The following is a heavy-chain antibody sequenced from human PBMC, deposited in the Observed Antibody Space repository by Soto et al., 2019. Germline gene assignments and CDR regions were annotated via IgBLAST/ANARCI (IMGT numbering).Heavy chain of an antibody. J-gene: IGHJ4*02. Sequence: ASVKVSCKASGYTFTSYDINWVRQATGQGLEWMGWMNPNSGNTGYAQKFQGRVTMTEDTSTDTAYMELSSLRSEDTAVYYCATGYYYDSSGYYYFDYWGQGSLVTVSS. CDR3: ATGYYYDSSGYYYFDY. V-gene: IGHV1-8*01. D-gene: IGHD3-22*01. CDR2: MNPNSGNT. CDR1: GYTFTSYD.